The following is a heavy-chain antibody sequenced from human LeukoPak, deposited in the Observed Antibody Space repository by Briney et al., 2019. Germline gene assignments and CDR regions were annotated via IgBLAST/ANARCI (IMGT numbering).Heavy chain of an antibody. V-gene: IGHV3-48*04. D-gene: IGHD6-19*01. CDR3: AREEEEVQWLGFGYYGMDV. J-gene: IGHJ6*02. CDR2: ISSSSSTI. CDR1: GFTFSSYS. Sequence: GGSLRLSCAASGFTFSSYSMNWVRQAPGKGLEWVSYISSSSSTIYYAASVKGRFTISRDNAKNSLYLQMNSLRAEDTAVYYCAREEEEVQWLGFGYYGMDVWGQGTTVTVSS.